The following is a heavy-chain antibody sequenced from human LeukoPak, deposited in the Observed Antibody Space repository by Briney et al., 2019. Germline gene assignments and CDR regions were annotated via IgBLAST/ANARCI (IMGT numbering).Heavy chain of an antibody. V-gene: IGHV4-34*01. CDR2: INHSGST. J-gene: IGHJ6*03. D-gene: IGHD6-19*01. Sequence: SETLSLTCAVYGGSFSGYYWSWIRQPPGKGLEWIGEINHSGSTNYNPSLKSRVTISVDTSKNQFSLKLSSVTAADTAVYYCARAPYSSGAYYYYYMDVWGKGTTVTVSS. CDR3: ARAPYSSGAYYYYYMDV. CDR1: GGSFSGYY.